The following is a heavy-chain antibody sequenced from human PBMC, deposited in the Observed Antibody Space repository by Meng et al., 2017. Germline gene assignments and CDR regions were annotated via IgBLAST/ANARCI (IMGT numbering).Heavy chain of an antibody. CDR2: INPNSGGT. J-gene: IGHJ4*02. D-gene: IGHD3-9*01. CDR3: AREAITNYDILTGYPDY. Sequence: QVKLVQSGAEVKKPGASVKVSCKASGYTFIGYYMHWVRQAPGQGLEWMGRINPNSGGTNYAQKFQGRVTMTRDTSISTAYMELSRLRSDDTAVYYCAREAITNYDILTGYPDYWGQGTLVTVSS. V-gene: IGHV1-2*06. CDR1: GYTFIGYY.